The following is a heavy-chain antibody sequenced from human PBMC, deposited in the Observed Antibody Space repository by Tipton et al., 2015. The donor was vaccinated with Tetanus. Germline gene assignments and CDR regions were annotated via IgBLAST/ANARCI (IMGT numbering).Heavy chain of an antibody. V-gene: IGHV3-53*01. CDR3: AKSRRELLNADFDL. Sequence: GSLRLSCAASGFTVSSNYMSWVRQAPGKGLEWVSVIYSDGSTFYADSVEGRFTISRDISKNTLYLQMNSLRGDDTAVYYCAKSRRELLNADFDLWGRGTLVTVSS. CDR2: IYSDGST. CDR1: GFTVSSNY. D-gene: IGHD1-26*01. J-gene: IGHJ2*01.